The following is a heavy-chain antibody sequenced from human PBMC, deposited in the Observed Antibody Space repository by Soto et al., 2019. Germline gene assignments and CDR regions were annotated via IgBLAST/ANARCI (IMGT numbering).Heavy chain of an antibody. CDR2: IYHSGST. CDR3: ARGAQNGARGFDY. CDR1: SGFISSSNW. J-gene: IGHJ4*02. D-gene: IGHD2-8*01. V-gene: IGHV4-4*02. Sequence: SETLSLTCAVSSGFISSSNWWSWVRQPPGKGLEWIGEIYHSGSTNYNPSLKSRVTISVDKSKNQFSLKLSSVTAADTAVYYCARGAQNGARGFDYWGQGTLVTVSS.